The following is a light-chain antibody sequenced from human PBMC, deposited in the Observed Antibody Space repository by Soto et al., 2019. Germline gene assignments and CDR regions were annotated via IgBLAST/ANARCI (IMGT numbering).Light chain of an antibody. CDR2: AAS. Sequence: IQLTQSPSSLSASVGDRVTITCRASQGISSYVAWYQQKPGKAPKLLIYAASTLQSGVPSRFSGSGSGTEFTLTISSLQPDDFATYYCQQYNSYPWTFGQGTKVDIK. CDR1: QGISSY. CDR3: QQYNSYPWT. V-gene: IGKV1-9*01. J-gene: IGKJ1*01.